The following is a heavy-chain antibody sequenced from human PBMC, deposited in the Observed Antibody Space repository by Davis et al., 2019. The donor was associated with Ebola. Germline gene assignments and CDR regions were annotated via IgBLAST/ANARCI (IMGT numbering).Heavy chain of an antibody. V-gene: IGHV3-48*04. D-gene: IGHD6-19*01. J-gene: IGHJ4*02. CDR3: ASHSGWRNDY. Sequence: GESLKISCAASGFTFSIYSMNWVRQAPGKGLEWVSYIGGSSTTIYYADSVKGRFTISRDNAKSSLYLQMNSLRAEDTAVYYCASHSGWRNDYWGQGTLVTVSS. CDR1: GFTFSIYS. CDR2: IGGSSTTI.